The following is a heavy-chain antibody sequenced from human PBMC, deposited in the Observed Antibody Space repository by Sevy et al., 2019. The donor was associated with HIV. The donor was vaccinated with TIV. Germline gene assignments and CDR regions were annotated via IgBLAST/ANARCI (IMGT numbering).Heavy chain of an antibody. Sequence: VSVKVSCKASGYTFTSYGISWVRQAPGQGLEWMGWISAYNGNTNYAQKLQGRVTMTTDTSTSTAYMELRSLRSDDTAVYYCARDYCSSTSCRKDYWGQGTLVTVSS. J-gene: IGHJ4*02. CDR2: ISAYNGNT. CDR1: GYTFTSYG. CDR3: ARDYCSSTSCRKDY. D-gene: IGHD2-2*01. V-gene: IGHV1-18*01.